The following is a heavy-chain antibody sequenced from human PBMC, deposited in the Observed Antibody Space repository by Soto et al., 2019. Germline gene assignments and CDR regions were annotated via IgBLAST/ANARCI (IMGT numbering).Heavy chain of an antibody. CDR2: IYYSGST. CDR3: ARSYYYDSSGYSTTPVFDY. Sequence: SETLSLTCTVSGGSISSGGYYWSWIRQHPGKGLEWIGYIYYSGSTYYNPSLKSRVTISVDTSKNQFSLKLSSVTAADTAVYYCARSYYYDSSGYSTTPVFDYWGQGTLVTVSS. D-gene: IGHD3-22*01. CDR1: GGSISSGGYY. J-gene: IGHJ4*02. V-gene: IGHV4-31*03.